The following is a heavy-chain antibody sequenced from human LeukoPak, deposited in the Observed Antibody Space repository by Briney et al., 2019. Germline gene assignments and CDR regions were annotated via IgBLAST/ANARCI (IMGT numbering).Heavy chain of an antibody. D-gene: IGHD4-17*01. CDR2: ISSGSSYI. CDR1: GFTFSTYS. Sequence: GGSLRLSCAASGFTFSTYSMNWVRQAPGKGLEWVSSISSGSSYIYYADSVKGRFTISRDNAKNSLYLQMNSLRAEDTAVYYCARDLYGDYVKDYWGQGTLVTVSS. J-gene: IGHJ4*02. V-gene: IGHV3-21*01. CDR3: ARDLYGDYVKDY.